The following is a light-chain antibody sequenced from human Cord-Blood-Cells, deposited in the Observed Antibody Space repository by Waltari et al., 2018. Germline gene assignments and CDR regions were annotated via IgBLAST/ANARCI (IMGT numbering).Light chain of an antibody. J-gene: IGKJ1*01. Sequence: DIQMTQSPSSLSASVGDRVTITCRASKSISSYLNWYQQKPGKAPKLLIYAASSLQSGVPSRFSGSGSGTDFTLTISSLQPEDVATYYCQQSYSTPWTFGQVTKVEIK. CDR3: QQSYSTPWT. CDR1: KSISSY. V-gene: IGKV1-39*01. CDR2: AAS.